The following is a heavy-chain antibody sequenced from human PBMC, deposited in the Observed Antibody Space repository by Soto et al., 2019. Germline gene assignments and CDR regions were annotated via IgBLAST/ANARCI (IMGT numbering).Heavy chain of an antibody. Sequence: SETLSLTCAVYCGSFSGLSWNWIRQSPWKKLEWIGEIDYRGNTNYNPSLRGRVTLSVDPSKNQFSLNVRSVTAADAAYYYCARSTKSVDHALGLEYWSRGTLVTVSS. V-gene: IGHV4-34*01. CDR3: ARSTKSVDHALGLEY. J-gene: IGHJ4*02. CDR2: IDYRGNT. D-gene: IGHD1-1*01. CDR1: CGSFSGLS.